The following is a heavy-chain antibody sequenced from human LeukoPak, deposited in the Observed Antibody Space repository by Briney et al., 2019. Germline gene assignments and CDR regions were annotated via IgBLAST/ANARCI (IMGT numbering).Heavy chain of an antibody. CDR2: ISAYNGNT. CDR3: ARDPPHLCSSTSCFGDY. CDR1: GYTFTNYG. V-gene: IGHV1-18*01. D-gene: IGHD2-2*01. Sequence: ASVKVSCKSSGYTFTNYGISWVRQAPGQGLEWMGWISAYNGNTNYAQKIQGRVTMTTDTSTNTAYMELRSLRSDDTAVYYCARDPPHLCSSTSCFGDYWGQGTLVTVSS. J-gene: IGHJ4*02.